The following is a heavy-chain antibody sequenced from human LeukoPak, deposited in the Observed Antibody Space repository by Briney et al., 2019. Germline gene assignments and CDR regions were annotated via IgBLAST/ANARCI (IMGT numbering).Heavy chain of an antibody. V-gene: IGHV1-69*13. Sequence: VSSVNVSCKASGGTFSSYAISWVRQAPGQGLDWMGGIIPIFGTANYAQKFQGRVTITADESTSTAYMELSSLRSEDTTVYYCARGELPYYYDSSGYYALNYWGQGTLVTVSS. J-gene: IGHJ4*02. CDR3: ARGELPYYYDSSGYYALNY. CDR1: GGTFSSYA. D-gene: IGHD3-22*01. CDR2: IIPIFGTA.